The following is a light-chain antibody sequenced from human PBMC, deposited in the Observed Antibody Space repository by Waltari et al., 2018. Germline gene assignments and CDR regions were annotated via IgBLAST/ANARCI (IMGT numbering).Light chain of an antibody. CDR3: HAWRSGILV. CDR2: LNSDGSH. V-gene: IGLV4-69*01. J-gene: IGLJ2*01. CDR1: SGHSHYA. Sequence: QLVLTQSPSASASLGASVKLTCTLSSGHSHYAIAWPQQQPGKGPRYLMKLNSDGSHNKGDGIPDRFSGSSSGAERYLTISSLQSEDEADYYCHAWRSGILVFAGGTKLTVL.